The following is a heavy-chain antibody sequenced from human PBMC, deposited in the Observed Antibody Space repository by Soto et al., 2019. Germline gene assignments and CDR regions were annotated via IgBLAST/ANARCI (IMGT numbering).Heavy chain of an antibody. CDR2: IYYSGSA. Sequence: SETLSLTCTVSGGSISSYYWSWIRQPPGKGLEWIGYIYYSGSANYNPSPKSRVTISVDTSKNQFSLKLSSVTAADTAVYYCARANVGYIDNRGSGNLLTVSS. V-gene: IGHV4-59*01. CDR1: GGSISSYY. J-gene: IGHJ4*02. D-gene: IGHD2-15*01. CDR3: ARANVGYIDN.